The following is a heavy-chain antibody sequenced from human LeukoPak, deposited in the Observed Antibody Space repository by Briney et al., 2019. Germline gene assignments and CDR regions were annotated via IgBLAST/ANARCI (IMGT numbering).Heavy chain of an antibody. J-gene: IGHJ4*02. CDR2: ISSSSSYI. D-gene: IGHD3-10*01. CDR1: GFTFSSYS. Sequence: PGGSLRLSCAASGFTFSSYSMNWVRQAPGKGLEWVSSISSSSSYIYYADSVKGRFTISRDNAKNSLYLQMNSLRAEDTAVYYCARANMVRGVMFDYWGQGTLVTVSS. CDR3: ARANMVRGVMFDY. V-gene: IGHV3-21*01.